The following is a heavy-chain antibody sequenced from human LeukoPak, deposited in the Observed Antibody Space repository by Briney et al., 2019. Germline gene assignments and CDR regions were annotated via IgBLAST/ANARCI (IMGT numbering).Heavy chain of an antibody. CDR3: VRETTVVTPGRSDVFDI. V-gene: IGHV4-59*11. CDR1: GGSISSHY. D-gene: IGHD4-23*01. Sequence: SETLSLTCTVSGGSISSHYWNWIRQPPGKGLEWIGYIYYSGSTNYSPSLKSRVTISVDTSKNQFSLKLSSVTAADTAVYYCVRETTVVTPGRSDVFDIWGQGTMVTVSS. CDR2: IYYSGST. J-gene: IGHJ3*02.